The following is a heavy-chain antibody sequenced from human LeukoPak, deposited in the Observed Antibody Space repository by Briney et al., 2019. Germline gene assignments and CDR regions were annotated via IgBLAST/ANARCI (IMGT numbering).Heavy chain of an antibody. CDR3: ASAGPRSTVVPAAIGNYYYYYMDV. V-gene: IGHV1-69*05. CDR2: IIPIFGTA. Sequence: SVKVSCKASGYTFTSYYMHWVRQAPGQGLEWMGGIIPIFGTANYAQKFQGRVTITTDESTSTAYMELSSLRSEDTAVYYCASAGPRSTVVPAAIGNYYYYYMDVWGKGTTVTVSS. D-gene: IGHD2-2*01. CDR1: GYTFTSYY. J-gene: IGHJ6*03.